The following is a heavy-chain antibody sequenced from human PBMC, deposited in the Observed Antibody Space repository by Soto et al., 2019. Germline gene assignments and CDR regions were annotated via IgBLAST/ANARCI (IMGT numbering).Heavy chain of an antibody. CDR3: ARGGLVVANWFDP. J-gene: IGHJ5*02. V-gene: IGHV1-2*02. CDR2: INPNSGVT. Sequence: ASVKVSCKASGYTFTAYYMHWVRQAPGQGLEWMGWINPNSGVTNYAQKFQGRVTMTRDTSISTVYMDLSRLISDDTAVYFCARGGLVVANWFDPWGQGTLVTVSS. D-gene: IGHD2-15*01. CDR1: GYTFTAYY.